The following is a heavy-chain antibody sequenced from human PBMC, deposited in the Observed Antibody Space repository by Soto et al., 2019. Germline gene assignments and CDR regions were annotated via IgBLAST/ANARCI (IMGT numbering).Heavy chain of an antibody. CDR2: IYYSGST. Sequence: QLQLQESGPGLVKPSETLSLTCTVSGGSISSSSYYWGWIRQPPGKGLEWIGSIYYSGSTYYNPSLKSRVTISVDTSKNQFSLKLSSVTAADTAVYYCARHPATAAGINDAFDIWGQGTMVTVSS. J-gene: IGHJ3*02. V-gene: IGHV4-39*01. CDR3: ARHPATAAGINDAFDI. CDR1: GGSISSSSYY. D-gene: IGHD6-13*01.